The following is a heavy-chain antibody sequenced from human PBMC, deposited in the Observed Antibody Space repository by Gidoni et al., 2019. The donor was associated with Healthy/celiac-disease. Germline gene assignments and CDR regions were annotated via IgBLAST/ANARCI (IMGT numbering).Heavy chain of an antibody. V-gene: IGHV1-69*06. CDR2: SIPIFGTA. D-gene: IGHD3-16*01. CDR1: GGTFRSYA. J-gene: IGHJ6*02. CDR3: ASSSRGSYYYYYGMDV. Sequence: QVQLVQSGAEVKKPGSSVKVSCKSSGGTFRSYAISWVRQAPGQGLEWMGGSIPIFGTANYAQKFQGRVTITADKSTSTAYMELSSLRSEDTAVYYCASSSRGSYYYYYGMDVWGQGTTVTVSS.